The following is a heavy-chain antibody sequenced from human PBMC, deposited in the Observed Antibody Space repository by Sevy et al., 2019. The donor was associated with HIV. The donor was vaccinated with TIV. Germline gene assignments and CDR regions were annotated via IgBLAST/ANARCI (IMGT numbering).Heavy chain of an antibody. CDR2: KNTYNGNT. CDR1: GYTFSGYS. CDR3: ARDTREKSFDY. V-gene: IGHV1-18*01. J-gene: IGHJ4*02. Sequence: ASVKVSCKASGYTFSGYSISWVRQAPGQGLEWMGWKNTYNGNTKYAQKVQGRVTMTTDTSTSTAYMELRGLRSDDTAVYYCARDTREKSFDYWGQGTLVTVSS.